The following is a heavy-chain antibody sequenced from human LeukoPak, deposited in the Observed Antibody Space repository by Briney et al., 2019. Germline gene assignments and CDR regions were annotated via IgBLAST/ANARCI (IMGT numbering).Heavy chain of an antibody. CDR2: ISYDGSNK. Sequence: GGSLRLSCAASGFTFSSYGMHWVRQAPGKGLEWVAVISYDGSNKYYGDSVKGRFTISRDNSKNTLYLQMNSLRAEDTAVYYCASMTTGAEYDYWGQGTLVTVSS. V-gene: IGHV3-30*03. CDR3: ASMTTGAEYDY. J-gene: IGHJ4*02. CDR1: GFTFSSYG. D-gene: IGHD4-17*01.